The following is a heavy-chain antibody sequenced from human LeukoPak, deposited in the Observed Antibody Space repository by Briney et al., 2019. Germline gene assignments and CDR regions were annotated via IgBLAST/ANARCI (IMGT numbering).Heavy chain of an antibody. CDR2: INHSGST. CDR3: ARGQTTVTGDFDY. D-gene: IGHD4-17*01. CDR1: GGAFSGYY. J-gene: IGHJ4*02. Sequence: SETLSLTCAVYGGAFSGYYWSWIRQPPGKGLEWIGEINHSGSTNYNPSLKSRVTISVDTSRNQFSLKLSSVTAADTAVYYCARGQTTVTGDFDYWGQGTLVTVCS. V-gene: IGHV4-34*01.